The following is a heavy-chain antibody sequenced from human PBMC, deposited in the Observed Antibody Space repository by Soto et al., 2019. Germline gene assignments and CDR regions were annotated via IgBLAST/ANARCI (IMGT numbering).Heavy chain of an antibody. CDR1: GGTFSSYT. D-gene: IGHD1-7*01. Sequence: QVQLVQSGAEVKKPGSSVKVSCKASGGTFSSYTISWVRQAPGQGLEWMGRIIPILGITNYAQKFQGRVTITADKSTRTADMELSSLRSEDTAVYYCARDLGGTSGDYWGQGTLVTVSS. J-gene: IGHJ4*02. CDR2: IIPILGIT. CDR3: ARDLGGTSGDY. V-gene: IGHV1-69*08.